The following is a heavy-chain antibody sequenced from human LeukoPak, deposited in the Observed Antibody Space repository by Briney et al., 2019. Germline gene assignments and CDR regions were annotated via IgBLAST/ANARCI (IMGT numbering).Heavy chain of an antibody. CDR1: GFIFGDYA. Sequence: PGGSLRLSCTASGFIFGDYAMSWVRKAPGKGLEWIGFIRSKAYGGTTEYAASVKGRFTISRDDSKSIAYLQMNSLKTEDTAVYYCTRVGQWLVRGWFDYWGQGTLVTVSS. J-gene: IGHJ4*02. V-gene: IGHV3-49*04. CDR2: IRSKAYGGTT. CDR3: TRVGQWLVRGWFDY. D-gene: IGHD6-19*01.